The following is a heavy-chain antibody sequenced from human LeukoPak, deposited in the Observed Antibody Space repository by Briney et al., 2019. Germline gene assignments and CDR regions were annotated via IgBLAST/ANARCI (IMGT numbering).Heavy chain of an antibody. CDR1: GFTFSSYW. J-gene: IGHJ3*02. V-gene: IGHV3-74*01. Sequence: GGSLRLSCAASGFTFSSYWMHWVRQGPGKGLVWVSRIYSDGSRTTYADSVKGRFTISGDNAKNTPYLQMNRLRAEDTAVYYCARSGRGGAFDIWGQGTMVTVSS. CDR2: IYSDGSRT. CDR3: ARSGRGGAFDI. D-gene: IGHD1-26*01.